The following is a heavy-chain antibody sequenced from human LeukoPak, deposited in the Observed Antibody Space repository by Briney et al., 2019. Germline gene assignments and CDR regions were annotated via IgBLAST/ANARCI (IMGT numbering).Heavy chain of an antibody. CDR1: GFTFSNYW. CDR2: IDEDGTAK. J-gene: IGHJ4*02. V-gene: IGHV3-7*01. CDR3: ARDRQQVVLRY. D-gene: IGHD6-13*01. Sequence: PGGSLRLSCATSGFTFSNYWMSWVRQAPGKGLEWVANIDEDGTAKYYADSVKGRFTIFRDDVKNAVYLQKQSLSVEDGGIYYCARDRQQVVLRYWGQGTLVTVSS.